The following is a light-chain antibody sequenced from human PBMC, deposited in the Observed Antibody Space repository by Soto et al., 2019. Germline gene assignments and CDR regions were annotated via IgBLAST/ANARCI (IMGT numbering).Light chain of an antibody. CDR3: SSYAGSNNYV. CDR1: SSDVGAHNF. CDR2: EVS. J-gene: IGLJ1*01. V-gene: IGLV2-8*01. Sequence: QSVLTQPPSASVSPGQSVTISCTGTSSDVGAHNFVSWHQQHPGKAPKLMVHEVSKRPSGVPDRFSGSKSGNTASLTVSGLQAEDEADYYCSSYAGSNNYVFGTGTKVTVL.